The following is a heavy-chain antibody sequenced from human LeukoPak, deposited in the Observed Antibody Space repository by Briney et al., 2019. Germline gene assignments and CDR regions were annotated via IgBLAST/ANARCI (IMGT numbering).Heavy chain of an antibody. CDR2: IYTSGST. Sequence: SETLSLTCTVSGGSISSYYWSWIRQPAGKGLEWIGRIYTSGSTNYNPSLKSRVTMSVDTSKNQFSLKLSYVTAADTAVYYCARENSGLYDSSGYFPPYFDYWGQGTLVTVSS. J-gene: IGHJ4*02. D-gene: IGHD3-22*01. CDR1: GGSISSYY. CDR3: ARENSGLYDSSGYFPPYFDY. V-gene: IGHV4-4*07.